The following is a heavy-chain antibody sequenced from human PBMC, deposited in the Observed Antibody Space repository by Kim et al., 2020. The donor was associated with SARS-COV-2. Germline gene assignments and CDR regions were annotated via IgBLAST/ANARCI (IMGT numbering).Heavy chain of an antibody. J-gene: IGHJ6*02. CDR2: IYYSGST. V-gene: IGHV4-31*03. CDR1: GGSISSGGYY. CDR3: ARDLRMYYDILTGTFARDDYYYGMDV. Sequence: SETLSLTCTVSGGSISSGGYYWSWIPQHPGKGLVWIGYIYYSGSTYYNPSLKSRVTISVDTSKNQFSLKLSSVTAADTAVYYCARDLRMYYDILTGTFARDDYYYGMDVWGQGTTVTVSS. D-gene: IGHD3-9*01.